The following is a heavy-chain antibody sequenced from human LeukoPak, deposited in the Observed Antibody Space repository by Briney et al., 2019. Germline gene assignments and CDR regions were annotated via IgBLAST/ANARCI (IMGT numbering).Heavy chain of an antibody. D-gene: IGHD3-10*01. J-gene: IGHJ4*02. Sequence: GGSLRLSCAAPGFIVSSNYMSWVRQAPGKGLEWVSALYSGGSIYYADSVKGRFTISRDNSKNMLYLQMNSLRAEDTAVYYCARDPSRGLYYFDHWGEGTLVTVSS. V-gene: IGHV3-53*01. CDR3: ARDPSRGLYYFDH. CDR1: GFIVSSNY. CDR2: LYSGGSI.